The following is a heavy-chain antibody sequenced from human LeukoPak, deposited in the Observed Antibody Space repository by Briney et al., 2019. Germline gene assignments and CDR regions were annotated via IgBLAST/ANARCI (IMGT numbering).Heavy chain of an antibody. J-gene: IGHJ4*02. D-gene: IGHD2-2*01. V-gene: IGHV4-39*07. CDR3: ARARCSSTSCPFDY. Sequence: SETLSLTCTVSGGSISSSSYYWGWIRQPPGKGLEWIGTIYYSGSTYHNPSLKSRVTISVDTSKNQFSLKLSSVTAADTAVYYCARARCSSTSCPFDYWGQGALVTVSS. CDR1: GGSISSSSYY. CDR2: IYYSGST.